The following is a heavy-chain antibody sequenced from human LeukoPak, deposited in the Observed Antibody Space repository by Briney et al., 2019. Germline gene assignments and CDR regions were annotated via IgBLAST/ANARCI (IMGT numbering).Heavy chain of an antibody. V-gene: IGHV4-59*01. CDR1: GASISSYY. D-gene: IGHD3/OR15-3a*01. Sequence: SETLSLTCTVSGASISSYYWSWIRQPPGKGLEWIGYIHHSGAGNYNPSLKSRVTISVGTSKKQFSLKVSSVTAADTAVYYCARGRVDVDYWGQGTLVTVSS. CDR2: IHHSGAG. CDR3: ARGRVDVDY. J-gene: IGHJ4*02.